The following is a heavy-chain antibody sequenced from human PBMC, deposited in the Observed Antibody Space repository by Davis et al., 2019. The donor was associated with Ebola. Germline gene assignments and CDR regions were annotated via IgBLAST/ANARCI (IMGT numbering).Heavy chain of an antibody. Sequence: SLKISCAASGFTFDDYAMHWVRQAPGKGLEWVSGISWNSGSIGYADSVKGRFTISRDNSKNTLYLQMNSLRAEDTAVFYCTKEEAFDIWGQGTMVTVSS. CDR3: TKEEAFDI. V-gene: IGHV3-9*01. CDR1: GFTFDDYA. CDR2: ISWNSGSI. J-gene: IGHJ3*02.